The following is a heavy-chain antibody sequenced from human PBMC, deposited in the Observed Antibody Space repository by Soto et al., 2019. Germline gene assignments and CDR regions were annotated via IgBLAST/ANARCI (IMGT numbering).Heavy chain of an antibody. CDR1: SGSISGYY. V-gene: IGHV4-59*08. D-gene: IGHD3-3*01. Sequence: QVQLQESGPGLVKPSETLSLSCTVSSGSISGYYWSWIRQPPGKGLEWIGSVYSSGTTYYNTSLKSRVTISVGTPKIQVALDLSSVTAAYTAVYYCARQASYDFWDGRFYYNYYMDVWGKGTPVTVSS. CDR2: VYSSGTT. CDR3: ARQASYDFWDGRFYYNYYMDV. J-gene: IGHJ6*03.